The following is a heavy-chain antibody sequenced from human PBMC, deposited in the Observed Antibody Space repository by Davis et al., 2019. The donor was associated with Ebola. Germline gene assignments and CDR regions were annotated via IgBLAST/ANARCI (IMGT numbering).Heavy chain of an antibody. D-gene: IGHD3-3*01. CDR1: GFTFSSYA. V-gene: IGHV3-23*01. CDR2: IGGSGGSI. J-gene: IGHJ4*02. CDR3: ARGQETTIFGVVISSSPLDY. Sequence: GGSLRLSCAASGFTFSSYAMSWVRQAPGKGLEWVSSIGGSGGSIYYADSVKGRFTISRDNSKNTLYLQMNSLRAEDTAVYYCARGQETTIFGVVISSSPLDYWGQGTLVTVSS.